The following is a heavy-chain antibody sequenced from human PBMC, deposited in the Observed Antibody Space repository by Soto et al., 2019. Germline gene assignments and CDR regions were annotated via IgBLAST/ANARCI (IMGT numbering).Heavy chain of an antibody. CDR1: GGTFSSYT. V-gene: IGHV1-69*02. J-gene: IGHJ4*02. CDR3: ALTTSGYDPLSFDY. Sequence: QVQLVQSGAEVKKPGSSVKVSCKASGGTFSSYTISWVRQAPGQGLEWMGRIIAILGIANYAQKFQGRVTITADKSTSTAYMELSRLRSYDTAVDYCALTTSGYDPLSFDYWGQGTLVTVSS. D-gene: IGHD5-12*01. CDR2: IIAILGIA.